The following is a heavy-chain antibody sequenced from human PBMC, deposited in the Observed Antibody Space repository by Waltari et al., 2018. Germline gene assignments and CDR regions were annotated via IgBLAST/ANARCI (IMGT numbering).Heavy chain of an antibody. J-gene: IGHJ3*02. CDR1: GGSISSSIYY. V-gene: IGHV4-39*01. Sequence: QLQLQESGPGLVTPSETLSLTCTVSGGSISSSIYYWGWIRQPPGKGLEWIGNIYYSGSTYYTPSLKVRVTMSVDTSKNQFSLKLSSVTAADTAVYYCARLTMVRGVGNAFDIWGQGTMVTVSS. CDR3: ARLTMVRGVGNAFDI. D-gene: IGHD3-10*01. CDR2: IYYSGST.